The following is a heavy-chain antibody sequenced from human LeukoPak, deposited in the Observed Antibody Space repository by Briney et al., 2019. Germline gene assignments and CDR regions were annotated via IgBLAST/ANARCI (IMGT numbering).Heavy chain of an antibody. J-gene: IGHJ6*03. D-gene: IGHD5-12*01. CDR3: AKENVAYYYMDV. V-gene: IGHV3-43D*04. CDR1: GFTFHDYA. Sequence: GGSLRLSCAASGFTFHDYAMRWVRQAPGKGLEWVSLISWDGGSTYYADSVKGRFTISRDNSKDSLYLQMNSLRAEDTALYYCAKENVAYYYMDVWGKGTTVTVSS. CDR2: ISWDGGST.